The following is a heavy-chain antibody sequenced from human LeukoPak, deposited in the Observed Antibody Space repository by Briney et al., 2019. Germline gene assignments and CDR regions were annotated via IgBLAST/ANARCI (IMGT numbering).Heavy chain of an antibody. V-gene: IGHV3-21*01. Sequence: PGGSLRLSCAASGFTFSSYSMNWVRQAPGKGLEWVSSISSSSSYIYYADSVKGRFTVSRDNAKNSLYLQMNSLRAEDTAVYYCARSSSSWSQNFDYWGQGTLVTVSS. D-gene: IGHD6-13*01. J-gene: IGHJ4*02. CDR2: ISSSSSYI. CDR1: GFTFSSYS. CDR3: ARSSSSWSQNFDY.